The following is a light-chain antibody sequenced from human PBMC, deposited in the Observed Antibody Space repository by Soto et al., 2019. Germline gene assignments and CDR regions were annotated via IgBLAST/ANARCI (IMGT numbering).Light chain of an antibody. V-gene: IGKV1-5*03. J-gene: IGKJ1*01. Sequence: DIKMTQSPSTLSASIGDRVTITCRTSQSVDSWLAWYQQKPGKAPKLLIYKASSLQTGVPSRFSGSGSGTEFTLTISRLQPDDFATYYCQHYNDYSRMFGQGTKVEIK. CDR1: QSVDSW. CDR2: KAS. CDR3: QHYNDYSRM.